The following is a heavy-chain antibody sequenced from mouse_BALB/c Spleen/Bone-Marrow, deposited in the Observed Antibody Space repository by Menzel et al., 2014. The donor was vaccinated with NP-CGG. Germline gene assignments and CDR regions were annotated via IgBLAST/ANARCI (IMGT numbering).Heavy chain of an antibody. CDR3: ARLDGYSLWYFDV. Sequence: VQLKESGGDLVKPGGSLKLSCAASGFTFSSYDMSWVRQTPDKRLEWVATISSGGSHTYYPDSVKGRFTISRDNAKNTLYLQMSSLRSEDTAMYYCARLDGYSLWYFDVWGAGTTVTVSS. CDR2: ISSGGSHT. D-gene: IGHD2-3*01. J-gene: IGHJ1*01. CDR1: GFTFSSYD. V-gene: IGHV5-6*01.